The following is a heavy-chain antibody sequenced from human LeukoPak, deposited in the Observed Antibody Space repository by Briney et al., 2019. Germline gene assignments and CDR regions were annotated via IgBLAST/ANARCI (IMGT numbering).Heavy chain of an antibody. V-gene: IGHV3-23*01. CDR3: AKGRGYCSSTSCYRDY. Sequence: GGSLRLSCAASGFTFSSYAMSWVRQAPGKGLEWVSAISGSGGSTYYADSVKGRFTISRDNSKNTLYLQMNSLRAEDTAVYYCAKGRGYCSSTSCYRDYWGQEALVTVSS. D-gene: IGHD2-2*01. J-gene: IGHJ4*02. CDR2: ISGSGGST. CDR1: GFTFSSYA.